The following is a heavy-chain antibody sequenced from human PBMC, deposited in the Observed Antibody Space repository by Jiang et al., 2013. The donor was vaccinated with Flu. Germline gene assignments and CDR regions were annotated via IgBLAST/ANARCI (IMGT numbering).Heavy chain of an antibody. D-gene: IGHD4-17*01. J-gene: IGHJ5*02. V-gene: IGHV1-69*01. CDR3: ARGRQEQTTVTLFDP. Sequence: NYAQKFQGRVTITADESTSTAYMELSSLRSEDTAVYYCARGRQEQTTVTLFDPWGQGTLVTVSS.